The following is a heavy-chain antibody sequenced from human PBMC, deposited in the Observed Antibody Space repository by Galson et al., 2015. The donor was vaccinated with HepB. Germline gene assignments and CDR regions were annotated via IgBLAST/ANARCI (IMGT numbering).Heavy chain of an antibody. V-gene: IGHV1-46*01. CDR2: INPSGGAT. D-gene: IGHD6-13*01. Sequence: SVKVSCKASGYLFTTYYVHWVRQAPGQGLEWMGIINPSGGATTYAQKFQDRVTLTHDTSATAVYMELRSLTSDDTAMYYCAREGGIAAAGTNDYWGQGTLVTVSS. CDR3: AREGGIAAAGTNDY. J-gene: IGHJ4*02. CDR1: GYLFTTYY.